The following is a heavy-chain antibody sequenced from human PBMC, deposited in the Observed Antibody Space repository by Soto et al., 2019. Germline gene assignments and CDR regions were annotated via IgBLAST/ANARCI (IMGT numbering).Heavy chain of an antibody. V-gene: IGHV1-2*02. J-gene: IGHJ3*02. Sequence: QLHLVQSGAVVKKPGASVTVSCSASGYPVTAYYMHWVRQAPGRGLGWMGGINPATGAAKYTQPFQGRVTMTRDPSTRTVFMELSGLTAEDTAVFYCARRGGVGVAGSAAFDMWGQGTLVTVSS. CDR3: ARRGGVGVAGSAAFDM. CDR1: GYPVTAYY. CDR2: INPATGAA. D-gene: IGHD3-3*01.